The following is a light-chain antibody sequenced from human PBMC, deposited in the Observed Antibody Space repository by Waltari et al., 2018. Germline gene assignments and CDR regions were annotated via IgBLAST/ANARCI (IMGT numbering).Light chain of an antibody. CDR2: GKD. Sequence: SSELTQDPAVSVALGQTVRFTCPGDSLRTSYARWYQLKPGQAPVLVIYGKDKRPSGIPDRISGYSSGTTSSLTITGAQAEDEADYYCSSRNGRANQVVFAGGTKVTVL. CDR1: SLRTSY. CDR3: SSRNGRANQVV. V-gene: IGLV3-19*01. J-gene: IGLJ3*02.